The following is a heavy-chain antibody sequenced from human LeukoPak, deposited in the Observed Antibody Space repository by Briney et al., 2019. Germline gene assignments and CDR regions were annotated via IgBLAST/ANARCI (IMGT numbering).Heavy chain of an antibody. CDR1: GGSISSGSYY. J-gene: IGHJ3*02. CDR3: ARERWVDAFDI. V-gene: IGHV4-61*02. CDR2: IYTSGST. Sequence: PSQTLSLTCTVSGGSISSGSYYWSWIRQPAGKGLEWIGRIYTSGSTNYNPSLKSRVTISVDTSKNQFSLKRSSVTAADTAVYYCARERWVDAFDIWGQGTMVTVSS. D-gene: IGHD5-24*01.